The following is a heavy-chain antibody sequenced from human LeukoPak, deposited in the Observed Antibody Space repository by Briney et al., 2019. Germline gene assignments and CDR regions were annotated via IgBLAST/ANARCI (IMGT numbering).Heavy chain of an antibody. J-gene: IGHJ5*02. D-gene: IGHD6-13*01. Sequence: PSETLSLTCAVSGGSISSNNWWGWVRQPPGKGLEWIGSIYYSGSTYYNPSLKSRVTISVDTSKNQFSLKLSSVTAADTAVYYCARHSSSWYQGAWFDPWGQGTLVTVSS. CDR1: GGSISSNNW. V-gene: IGHV4-39*01. CDR3: ARHSSSWYQGAWFDP. CDR2: IYYSGST.